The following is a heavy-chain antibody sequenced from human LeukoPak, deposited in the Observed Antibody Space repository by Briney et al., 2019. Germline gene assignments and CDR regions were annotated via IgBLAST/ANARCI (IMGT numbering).Heavy chain of an antibody. CDR3: AKDISSSILTTFIDY. J-gene: IGHJ4*02. D-gene: IGHD2/OR15-2a*01. CDR1: GFTFDDYA. Sequence: GRSLRLSCATSGFTFDDYAMHWVRQAPGKGLEWVSGISWNSGSIAYVDSVKGRFTISRDNAKNSLYLQMNSLRPEDTASYYCAKDISSSILTTFIDYWGQGTLVTVSS. V-gene: IGHV3-9*01. CDR2: ISWNSGSI.